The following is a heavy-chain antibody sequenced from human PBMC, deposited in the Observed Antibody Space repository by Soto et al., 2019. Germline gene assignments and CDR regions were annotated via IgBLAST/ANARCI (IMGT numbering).Heavy chain of an antibody. CDR1: GYAFTTYG. V-gene: IGHV1-18*01. CDR3: ARGRYGDY. D-gene: IGHD1-1*01. CDR2: ISAHNGNT. Sequence: QVHLVQSGAEVKKPGASVKVSCKGSGYAFTTYGITWVRQAPGQGLEWMGWISAHNGNTNYAQKLQGRVTVTRDTCTSTAYMELRSLRSDDTAVSYCARGRYGDYWGQGALVTVSS. J-gene: IGHJ4*02.